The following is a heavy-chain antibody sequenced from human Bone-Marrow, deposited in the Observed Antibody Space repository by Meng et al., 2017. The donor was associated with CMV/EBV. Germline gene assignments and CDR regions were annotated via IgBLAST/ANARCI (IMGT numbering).Heavy chain of an antibody. J-gene: IGHJ4*02. CDR1: GFTFSSYS. CDR2: ISSSSSYI. Sequence: GESLKISCAASGFTFSSYSMNWVRQAPGKGLEWVSSISSSSSYIYYADSVKGRFTISRDNAKSSLYLQMNSLRAEDTAVYYCARDFGSSFDYWGQGTLVTVSS. D-gene: IGHD6-6*01. CDR3: ARDFGSSFDY. V-gene: IGHV3-21*01.